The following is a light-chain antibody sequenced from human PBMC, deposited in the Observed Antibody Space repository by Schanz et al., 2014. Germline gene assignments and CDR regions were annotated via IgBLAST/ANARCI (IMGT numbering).Light chain of an antibody. V-gene: IGKV3-11*01. J-gene: IGKJ1*01. CDR2: DAS. CDR3: QQYHIWPPWT. CDR1: QSVGKY. Sequence: EVVLTQSPATLSLSPGEGATLSCRASQSVGKYLAWYQQKPGQAPRLLIYDASNRATGIPARFSGSGSGTEFTLTISSLQSEDFAVYYCQQYHIWPPWTFGQGTKVEIK.